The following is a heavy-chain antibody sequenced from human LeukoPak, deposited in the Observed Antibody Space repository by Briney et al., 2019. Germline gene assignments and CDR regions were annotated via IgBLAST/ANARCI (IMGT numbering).Heavy chain of an antibody. CDR3: AREGYYDSSGYYYYYYYMDV. CDR1: GFTFSSYW. V-gene: IGHV3-74*01. CDR2: INSDGSST. Sequence: GGSLRLFCAASGFTFSSYWMHWVRQAPGKGLVWVSRINSDGSSTSYADSVKGRFTISRDNAKNSLYLQMNSLRAEDTAVYYCAREGYYDSSGYYYYYYYMDVWGKGTTVTVSS. D-gene: IGHD3-22*01. J-gene: IGHJ6*03.